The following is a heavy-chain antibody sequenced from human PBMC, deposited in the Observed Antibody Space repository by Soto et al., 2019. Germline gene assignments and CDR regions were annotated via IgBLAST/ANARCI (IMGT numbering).Heavy chain of an antibody. CDR3: ARDGREASGMDV. J-gene: IGHJ6*02. CDR2: IYYRGST. CDR1: GGSISSHY. V-gene: IGHV4-59*11. Sequence: TLSLTCTVSGGSISSHYWSWVRQAPGKGLEWIGHIYYRGSTTYNPSLRSRSTISVDTSNNQFSLKLNSVTTADTAVYYCARDGREASGMDVWGQGTKVTVSS. D-gene: IGHD1-26*01.